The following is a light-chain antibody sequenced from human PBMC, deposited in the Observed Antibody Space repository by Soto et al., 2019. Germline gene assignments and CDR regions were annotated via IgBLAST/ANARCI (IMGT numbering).Light chain of an antibody. Sequence: QSALTQPPSASGSPGQSVTISCTGTSSDIGGSNYVSWYQQHPGKVPKLIIYAVSKRPSGVPDRFAGSKSGNTASLTVSGLQAEYEADYYCISYAGSNIYVFGTGTKVTVL. V-gene: IGLV2-8*01. CDR2: AVS. CDR1: SSDIGGSNY. J-gene: IGLJ1*01. CDR3: ISYAGSNIYV.